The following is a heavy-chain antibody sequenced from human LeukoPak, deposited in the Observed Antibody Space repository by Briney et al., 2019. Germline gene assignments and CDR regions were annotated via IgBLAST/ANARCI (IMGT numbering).Heavy chain of an antibody. D-gene: IGHD3-22*01. J-gene: IGHJ4*02. CDR2: INPNNGGT. V-gene: IGHV1-2*02. CDR1: GYTFTGYY. CDR3: ASVSTMIADFDY. Sequence: ASVKVSCKASGYTFTGYYMHWVRQAPGQGLEWMGWINPNNGGTNYAQKFQGRVTMTRDTSISTAYMELSRLRSDDTAVYYCASVSTMIADFDYWGQGTLVTVSS.